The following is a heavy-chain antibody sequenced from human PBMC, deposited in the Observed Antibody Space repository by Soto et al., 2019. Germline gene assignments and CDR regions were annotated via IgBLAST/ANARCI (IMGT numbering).Heavy chain of an antibody. J-gene: IGHJ4*02. CDR3: ATLDDSSGYYLSRLYYFDY. Sequence: ASVKVSCKVSGYTLTELSMHWVRQAPGKGLEWMGGFDPEDGETIYAQKFQGRVTMTEDTSTDTAYMELSSLRSEDTAVYYCATLDDSSGYYLSRLYYFDYWGKGTLVTDSS. CDR2: FDPEDGET. V-gene: IGHV1-24*01. CDR1: GYTLTELS. D-gene: IGHD3-22*01.